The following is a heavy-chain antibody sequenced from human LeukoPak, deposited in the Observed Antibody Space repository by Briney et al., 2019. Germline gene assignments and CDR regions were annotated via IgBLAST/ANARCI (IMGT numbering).Heavy chain of an antibody. CDR3: AKGSWFGELFPLDY. D-gene: IGHD3-10*01. Sequence: GGSLRLSCAASGFTFSSYAMSWVRQAPGKGLEWVSAISGSGDSTYYGDSVKGRFTISRDNSKNTLYLQMNSLRAEDTAVYYCAKGSWFGELFPLDYWGQGTLVTVSS. CDR2: ISGSGDST. V-gene: IGHV3-23*01. CDR1: GFTFSSYA. J-gene: IGHJ4*02.